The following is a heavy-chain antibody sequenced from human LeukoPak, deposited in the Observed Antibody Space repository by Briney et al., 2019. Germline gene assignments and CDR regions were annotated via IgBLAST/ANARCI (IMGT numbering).Heavy chain of an antibody. CDR3: ARVLSGCETTRCELDY. Sequence: PGGSLRLSCAASGFAFSTYSMNWVRQAPGKWLEWVSSISSRSTYIYYADSVKGRVTISRDNAKNSLYLQMNSLRAEDTAVYYCARVLSGCETTRCELDYWGQGTLVTVSS. J-gene: IGHJ4*02. D-gene: IGHD1-26*01. CDR2: ISSRSTYI. V-gene: IGHV3-21*01. CDR1: GFAFSTYS.